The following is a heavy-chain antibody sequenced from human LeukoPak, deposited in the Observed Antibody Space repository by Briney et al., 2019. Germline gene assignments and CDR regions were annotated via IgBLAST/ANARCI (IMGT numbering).Heavy chain of an antibody. J-gene: IGHJ4*02. V-gene: IGHV3-53*01. D-gene: IGHD5-18*01. Sequence: GGALRLSCAASGFTVSSNYMSLVRQAPGKGLEWVAVIYSGGSTYYADSVKGRFTISRDNSRNTLYLQMNSLRAEDTAVYYCARAGDGYSYEIDYWGQGTLVTVSS. CDR3: ARAGDGYSYEIDY. CDR2: IYSGGST. CDR1: GFTVSSNY.